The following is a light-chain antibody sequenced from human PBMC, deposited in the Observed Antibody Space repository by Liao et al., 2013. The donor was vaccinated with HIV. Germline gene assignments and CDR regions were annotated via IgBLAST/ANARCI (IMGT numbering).Light chain of an antibody. J-gene: IGLJ3*02. CDR2: YDG. CDR1: DIGSKS. CDR3: QVWDSSGDRWV. Sequence: SYELTQPPSVSVAPGKTARITCGGEDIGSKSVHWYQQKPGQPPVMVIHYDGDRPLGIPERLSGSNSGKTATLTVSRVEAGDEADYYCQVWDSSGDRWVFGGGTKLTVL. V-gene: IGLV3-21*04.